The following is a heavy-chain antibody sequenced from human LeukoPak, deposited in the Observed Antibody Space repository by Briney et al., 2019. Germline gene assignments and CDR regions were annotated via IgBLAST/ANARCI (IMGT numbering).Heavy chain of an antibody. V-gene: IGHV3-15*01. CDR3: TTVPTTRLYLFY. CDR1: GFTFSSYW. D-gene: IGHD1-1*01. J-gene: IGHJ4*02. Sequence: PGGSLRLSCAASGFTFSSYWMSWVRQAPGQGLEWVGRIKNKIDGGTTDYAAPVKGGLTISRDDSKNTLYLQMNSLKTEDTAVYYCTTVPTTRLYLFYWGQGTLVTVSS. CDR2: IKNKIDGGTT.